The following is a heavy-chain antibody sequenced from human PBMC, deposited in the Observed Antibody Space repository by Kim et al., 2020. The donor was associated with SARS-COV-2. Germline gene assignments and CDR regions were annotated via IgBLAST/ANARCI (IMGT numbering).Heavy chain of an antibody. CDR3: AKGIRRQQPDVHYGMDV. Sequence: GGSLRLSCAASGFTFSSYAMSWVRQAPGKGLEWVSAISGSGGSTYYADSVEGRFTISRDNSKNTLYLQMNSLRAEDTAVYYCAKGIRRQQPDVHYGMDVWGQGTTVTVSS. CDR2: ISGSGGST. V-gene: IGHV3-23*01. J-gene: IGHJ6*02. D-gene: IGHD6-13*01. CDR1: GFTFSSYA.